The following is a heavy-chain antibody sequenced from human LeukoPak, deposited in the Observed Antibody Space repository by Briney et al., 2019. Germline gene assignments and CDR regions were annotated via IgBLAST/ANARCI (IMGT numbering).Heavy chain of an antibody. CDR1: GGSFSAYY. Sequence: KPSETLSLTCAVYGGSFSAYYWSWIRQSPGKGLEWIGEIQHSGSTKYNPSLKSRVTISVDMSQSQFSLKLTSVTAADTAVYYCATEEGYNAYWGQGILVTVSS. CDR3: ATEEGYNAY. V-gene: IGHV4-34*01. CDR2: IQHSGST. D-gene: IGHD5-24*01. J-gene: IGHJ4*02.